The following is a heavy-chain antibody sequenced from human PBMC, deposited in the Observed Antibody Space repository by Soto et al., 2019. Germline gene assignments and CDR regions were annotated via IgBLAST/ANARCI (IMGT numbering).Heavy chain of an antibody. J-gene: IGHJ6*02. CDR1: GGTVSSYA. Sequence: SVKVSCKASGGTVSSYAISWVRQAPGQGLEWMGGIIPIFGTANYAQKFQGRVTITADESTSTACMELSSRRSEDTAGYYCARSPPLRFLKWLSSLYYYYGMDVWGQGTTVTVSS. CDR2: IIPIFGTA. V-gene: IGHV1-69*13. CDR3: ARSPPLRFLKWLSSLYYYYGMDV. D-gene: IGHD3-3*01.